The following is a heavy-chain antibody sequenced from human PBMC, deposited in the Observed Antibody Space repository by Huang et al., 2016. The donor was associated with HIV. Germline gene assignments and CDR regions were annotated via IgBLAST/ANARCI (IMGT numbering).Heavy chain of an antibody. CDR1: GGTFSNHG. J-gene: IGHJ6*02. Sequence: QVQLVQSGAEVKKPGSSVKVSCKASGGTFSNHGFSWGRQAPGQGLEGMGGIIPVVGTQYYTPKFQGRVTITADESTSTVYMELSSLTPDDTAEYYCARVRGYSGSYYGMDVWGQGTTVTVSS. CDR2: IIPVVGTQ. V-gene: IGHV1-69*01. D-gene: IGHD1-26*01. CDR3: ARVRGYSGSYYGMDV.